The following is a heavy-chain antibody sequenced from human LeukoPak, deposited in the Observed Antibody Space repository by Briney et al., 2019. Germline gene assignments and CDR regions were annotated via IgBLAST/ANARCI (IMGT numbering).Heavy chain of an antibody. Sequence: GGSLRLSCAASGFTFSSYAMSWVRQAPGKGLEWVSAISGSGGSTYYADSVKGRFTVSRDNSKNTLYLQMNSLRAEDTTVYYCAKASGQAGYCSSTSCHYTFDYWGQGTLVTVSS. CDR2: ISGSGGST. CDR1: GFTFSSYA. V-gene: IGHV3-23*01. J-gene: IGHJ4*02. D-gene: IGHD2-2*01. CDR3: AKASGQAGYCSSTSCHYTFDY.